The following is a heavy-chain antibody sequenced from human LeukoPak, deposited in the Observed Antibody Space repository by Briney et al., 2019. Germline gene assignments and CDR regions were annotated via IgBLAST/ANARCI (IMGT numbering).Heavy chain of an antibody. J-gene: IGHJ4*02. CDR3: AKDLREYSSGCLDY. CDR2: ISYDGSNR. D-gene: IGHD6-19*01. CDR1: GFTFSSYG. V-gene: IGHV3-30*18. Sequence: PGRSLRLSCAASGFTFSSYGMHWVRQAPGKGLEWVAVISYDGSNRYYADSVKGRFTISRDNSKNTLYLQMNSLRAEDTAVYYCAKDLREYSSGCLDYWGQGTLVTVSS.